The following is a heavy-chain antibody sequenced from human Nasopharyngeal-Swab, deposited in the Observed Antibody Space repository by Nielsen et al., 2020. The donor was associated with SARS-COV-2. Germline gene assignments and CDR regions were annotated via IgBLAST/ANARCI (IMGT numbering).Heavy chain of an antibody. CDR1: GGSISSYY. CDR2: IYYSGST. J-gene: IGHJ5*02. V-gene: IGHV4-59*08. CDR3: ARTVVSSGYGSLFDP. D-gene: IGHD3-22*01. Sequence: SETLSLTCTVSGGSISSYYWSWIRQPPGKGLEWIGYIYYSGSTNYNPSLKSRVTISVDTSKNQYSLKLSSVTAADTAVYYCARTVVSSGYGSLFDPWGQGTLVTVSS.